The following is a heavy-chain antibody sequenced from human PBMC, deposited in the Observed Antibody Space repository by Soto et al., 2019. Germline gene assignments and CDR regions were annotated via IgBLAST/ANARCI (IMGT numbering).Heavy chain of an antibody. CDR3: ARDLGSGWYNY. V-gene: IGHV1-69*13. D-gene: IGHD6-19*01. CDR2: IIPIFGTA. Sequence: SVKVSCKASGGTFSSYAISWVRQAPGQGLEWMGGIIPIFGTANYAQSFQGRVTIAADESTNTAYMELSSLRSEDTAVYYCARDLGSGWYNYWGQGTLVTVSS. J-gene: IGHJ4*02. CDR1: GGTFSSYA.